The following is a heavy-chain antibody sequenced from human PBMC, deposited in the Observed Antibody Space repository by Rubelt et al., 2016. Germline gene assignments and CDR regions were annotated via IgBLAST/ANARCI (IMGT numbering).Heavy chain of an antibody. J-gene: IGHJ4*02. CDR2: MNPNSGDA. Sequence: QLQLVQSGAEVKKPGASVKVSCKASGYTFTSYDINWVRQATGQGLEWMGWMNPNSGDAGYAQEFQARVTMTRDTSRSRADMELSSRTSEETAVYYCARSKALVIDFDYWGQGTLVTVSS. V-gene: IGHV1-8*01. CDR3: ARSKALVIDFDY. CDR1: GYTFTSYD. D-gene: IGHD3-10*01.